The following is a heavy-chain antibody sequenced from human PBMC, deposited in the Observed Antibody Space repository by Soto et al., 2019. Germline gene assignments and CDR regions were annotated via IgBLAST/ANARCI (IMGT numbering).Heavy chain of an antibody. J-gene: IGHJ4*02. CDR3: ARDRYGSGIFDY. Sequence: PSETLSLTCTVSGGSISSGGYYWSWIRQHPGKGLEWIGYIYYSGSTYYNPSLKSRVTISVDTSKNQFSLKLSSVTAADPAVYYCARDRYGSGIFDYWGQGTMVTVSS. D-gene: IGHD3-10*01. CDR2: IYYSGST. CDR1: GGSISSGGYY. V-gene: IGHV4-31*03.